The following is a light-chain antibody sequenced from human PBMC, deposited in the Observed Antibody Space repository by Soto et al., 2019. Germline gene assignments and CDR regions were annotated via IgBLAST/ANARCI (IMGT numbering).Light chain of an antibody. V-gene: IGKV3-20*01. J-gene: IGKJ2*01. CDR2: GAS. Sequence: DIVLTQSPGTLSLSPGERATLSCRASQSVRNNSLAWYQQNPGQAPRLLIHGASSRATGLPDRFSASGSGTDFSLTSSRLEPEDFELYDCQQYGSSPYTFRQGTTLEIK. CDR1: QSVRNNS. CDR3: QQYGSSPYT.